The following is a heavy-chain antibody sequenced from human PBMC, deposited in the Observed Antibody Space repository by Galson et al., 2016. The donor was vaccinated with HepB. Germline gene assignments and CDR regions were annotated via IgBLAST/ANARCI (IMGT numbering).Heavy chain of an antibody. J-gene: IGHJ4*02. D-gene: IGHD2-15*01. CDR1: GFSVTNGW. Sequence: SLRLSCAASGFSVTNGWMNWVRQAPGKGLEWVGRIKSRTDGGTTDYVAPVKGRYTFSRDAAKHTLYLQMKSLKTEDTAVYYCIHTADPYCIGGTCYADLEEMNWGQGTLVTVSS. V-gene: IGHV3-15*07. CDR3: IHTADPYCIGGTCYADLEEMN. CDR2: IKSRTDGGTT.